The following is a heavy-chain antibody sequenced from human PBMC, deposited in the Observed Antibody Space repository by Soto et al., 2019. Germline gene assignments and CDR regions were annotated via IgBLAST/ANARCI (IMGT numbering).Heavy chain of an antibody. CDR3: ARTVCALHAFDF. J-gene: IGHJ3*01. CDR2: VSSSGST. CDR1: GGSMSNYY. V-gene: IGHV4-59*01. Sequence: PSETLSLTCTVSGGSMSNYYWNWIRQPPGKGLEWIGSVSSSGSTNYNPSLMSPVTISIDMSKNLFSLKLSSVTATDTAVYYCARTVCALHAFDFWSPGTMVTVSS.